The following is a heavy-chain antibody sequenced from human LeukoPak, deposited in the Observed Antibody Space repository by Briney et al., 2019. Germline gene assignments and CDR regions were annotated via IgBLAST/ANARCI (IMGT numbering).Heavy chain of an antibody. D-gene: IGHD3-22*01. CDR1: GFTFSSYS. V-gene: IGHV3-21*01. Sequence: GGSLRLSCAASGFTFSSYSMNWVRQAPGKGLEWVSSISSSSSYIYYADSVKGRFTISGDNAKNSLYLQMNSLRAEDTAVYYCARGPRYAELSITMIVVVSHFDYWGQGTLVTVSS. J-gene: IGHJ4*02. CDR2: ISSSSSYI. CDR3: ARGPRYAELSITMIVVVSHFDY.